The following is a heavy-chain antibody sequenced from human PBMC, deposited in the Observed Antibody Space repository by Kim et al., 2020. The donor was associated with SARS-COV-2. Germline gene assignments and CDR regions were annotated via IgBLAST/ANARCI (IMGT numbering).Heavy chain of an antibody. J-gene: IGHJ4*02. CDR2: IYYSGST. CDR3: ARATYYYDSSGYANDY. V-gene: IGHV4-61*01. D-gene: IGHD3-22*01. Sequence: SETLSLTCTVSGGSVSSGSYYWSWIRHPPGKGLEWIGYIYYSGSTNYNPSLKSRVTISVDTSKNQFSLKLSSVTAADTAVYYCARATYYYDSSGYANDYWGQGTLVTVSS. CDR1: GGSVSSGSYY.